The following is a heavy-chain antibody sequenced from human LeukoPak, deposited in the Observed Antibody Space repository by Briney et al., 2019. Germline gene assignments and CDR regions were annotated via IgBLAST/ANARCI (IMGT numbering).Heavy chain of an antibody. Sequence: GGSLRLSCVASGFAFPTYAMMWVRQVPGKGLEWVSSIRVSDGARFYADSVKGRFTISRDNSKNTLYLQMNSLRAEDTAVYYCAKGRIVVVPAVMFDFWGQGALVTVSS. J-gene: IGHJ5*01. CDR3: AKGRIVVVPAVMFDF. CDR1: GFAFPTYA. CDR2: IRVSDGAR. D-gene: IGHD2-2*01. V-gene: IGHV3-23*01.